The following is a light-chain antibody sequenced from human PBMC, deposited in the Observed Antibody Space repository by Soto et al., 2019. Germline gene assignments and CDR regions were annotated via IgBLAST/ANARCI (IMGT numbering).Light chain of an antibody. CDR3: QQYNSSSPYT. CDR2: KAS. Sequence: DIQMTQFPPTLSASIGDRVTITCRASQTISSSLAWYQQKPGKAPKLLIYKASTLETGVPSRFSGSGSGTEFTLTISSLQPDDFEIYYCQQYNSSSPYTFGQGTRLEIQ. CDR1: QTISSS. V-gene: IGKV1-5*03. J-gene: IGKJ2*01.